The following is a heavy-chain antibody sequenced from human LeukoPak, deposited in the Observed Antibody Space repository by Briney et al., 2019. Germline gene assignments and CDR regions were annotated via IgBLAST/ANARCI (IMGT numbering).Heavy chain of an antibody. CDR2: IYYSGST. D-gene: IGHD4-17*01. J-gene: IGHJ4*02. CDR1: GGSISSYY. Sequence: KTSETLSLTCTVSGGSISSYYWSWIRQPPGKGLEWIGYIYYSGSTNYNPSLKSRVTISVDTSKNQFSLNLSSVTAADTAVYYCARAGYGDFDYWGQGTLVTVSS. V-gene: IGHV4-59*01. CDR3: ARAGYGDFDY.